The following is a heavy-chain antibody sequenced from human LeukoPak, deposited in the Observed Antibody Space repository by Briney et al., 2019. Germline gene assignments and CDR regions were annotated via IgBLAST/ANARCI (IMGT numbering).Heavy chain of an antibody. Sequence: ASVKVSCKVSGYTLTELSMHWVRQAPGKGLEWMGGFDPEGGETIYAQKFQGRVTMTEDTSTDTAYMELSSLRSEDTAVYYCAREYDSSGYDAFDIWGQGTMVTVSS. CDR1: GYTLTELS. J-gene: IGHJ3*02. D-gene: IGHD3-22*01. V-gene: IGHV1-24*01. CDR2: FDPEGGET. CDR3: AREYDSSGYDAFDI.